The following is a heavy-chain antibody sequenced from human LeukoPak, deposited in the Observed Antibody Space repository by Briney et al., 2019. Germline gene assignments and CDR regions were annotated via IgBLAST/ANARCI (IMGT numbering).Heavy chain of an antibody. CDR2: IHDSGST. CDR3: ARGFGSGSYYYGWFDP. V-gene: IGHV4-30-4*01. J-gene: IGHJ5*02. CDR1: GGSISSDDYH. D-gene: IGHD3-10*01. Sequence: SQTLSLTCTVSGGSISSDDYHWNWIRQSPGKGLEWIGFIHDSGSTYYNPSLKSRVTMSRDMSKNQFSLMLSSVTAADTAVYYCARGFGSGSYYYGWFDPWGQGTLVTVSS.